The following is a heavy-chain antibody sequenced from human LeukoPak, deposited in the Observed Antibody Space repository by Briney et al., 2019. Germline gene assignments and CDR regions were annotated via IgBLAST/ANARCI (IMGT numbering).Heavy chain of an antibody. V-gene: IGHV1-46*01. CDR2: INPSYGST. J-gene: IGHJ4*02. Sequence: ASVKVSCKASGYTFTSYYMHWVRQAPGQGLEWMGIINPSYGSTSYAQKFQGRVTMTRDMSTSTVYMELSSLRSEDTAVYYCARTRGTHISMAYLDSWGQGTLVTVSS. D-gene: IGHD2/OR15-2a*01. CDR1: GYTFTSYY. CDR3: ARTRGTHISMAYLDS.